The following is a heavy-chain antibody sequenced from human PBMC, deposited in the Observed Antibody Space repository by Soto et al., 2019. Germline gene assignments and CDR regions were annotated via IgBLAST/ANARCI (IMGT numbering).Heavy chain of an antibody. CDR2: IIPIFGTA. CDR3: ARVKCGGGPSCSFSHWLDP. CDR1: GGTFSSYA. Sequence: QVQLVQSGAEVKKPGSSVKVSCKASGGTFSSYAISWVRQAPGHGLEWMGGIIPIFGTANYAQKFQGRVTITAVESTSTDYMELSSLRSEDTAVYYCARVKCGGGPSCSFSHWLDPWGQGTLVTVSS. J-gene: IGHJ5*02. D-gene: IGHD2-2*01. V-gene: IGHV1-69*01.